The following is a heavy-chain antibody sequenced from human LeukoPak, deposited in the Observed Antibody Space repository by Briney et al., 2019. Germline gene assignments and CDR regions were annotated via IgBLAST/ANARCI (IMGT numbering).Heavy chain of an antibody. CDR3: ARRWFGELSLDY. D-gene: IGHD3-10*01. V-gene: IGHV1-18*01. CDR2: ISAYNGNT. Sequence: ASVKVSCKASGYTFTSYGISWVRQAAGQGLEWMGWISAYNGNTNYAQKLQGRVTMTTDTSTSTAYMELRSLRSDDTAVYYCARRWFGELSLDYWGQGTLVTVSS. J-gene: IGHJ4*02. CDR1: GYTFTSYG.